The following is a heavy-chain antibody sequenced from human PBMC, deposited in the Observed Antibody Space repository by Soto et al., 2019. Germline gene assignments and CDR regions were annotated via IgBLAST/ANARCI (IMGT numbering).Heavy chain of an antibody. CDR1: GFTFSSYS. V-gene: IGHV3-48*01. J-gene: IGHJ4*02. CDR2: IVSSSSTI. Sequence: EVQLVESGGGLVQPGGSLRLSCAASGFTFSSYSMNWVRQAPGKGLEWVSYIVSSSSTIYYADSVKGRFTISRDNAKNSLYLQMNSLRVEDTDVYYCGTYFDYWGRGTLVTVSS. CDR3: GTYFDY.